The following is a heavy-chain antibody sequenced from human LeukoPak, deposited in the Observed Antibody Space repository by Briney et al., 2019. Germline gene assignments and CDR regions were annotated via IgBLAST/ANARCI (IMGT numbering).Heavy chain of an antibody. Sequence: SETLSLTCTVSGGSIRTNYWSWIRQTPGRGLEWIGYIYYSGTTNYSTSLKSRVTISVDTSKNQFSLKLTSVTAADTAVYYCARTLRWFPQGTFYNFYMDVWGKGTTVTVSS. CDR1: GGSIRTNY. CDR3: ARTLRWFPQGTFYNFYMDV. CDR2: IYYSGTT. J-gene: IGHJ6*03. D-gene: IGHD3-16*01. V-gene: IGHV4-59*01.